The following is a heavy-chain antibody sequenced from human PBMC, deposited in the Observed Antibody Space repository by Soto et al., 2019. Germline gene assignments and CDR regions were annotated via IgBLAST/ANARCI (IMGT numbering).Heavy chain of an antibody. D-gene: IGHD4-17*01. CDR2: INPSGGST. CDR3: ARDSAYGDYQYFFDY. Sequence: ASVKVSCKASGYTFTNYYMHWVRQAPGQGLEWMGKINPSGGSTSYAQSFQGRVTMTRDTFTSTVYMELSSLRSEDTAMYYCARDSAYGDYQYFFDYWGQGTLVTVS. CDR1: GYTFTNYY. J-gene: IGHJ4*02. V-gene: IGHV1-46*01.